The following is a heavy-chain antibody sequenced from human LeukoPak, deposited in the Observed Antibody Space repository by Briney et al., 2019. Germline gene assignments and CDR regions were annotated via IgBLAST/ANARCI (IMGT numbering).Heavy chain of an antibody. CDR3: ASLIAVAGIKVY. D-gene: IGHD6-19*01. CDR1: GFTFSSYS. CDR2: ISSSGSTI. Sequence: PGGSLRLSCAASGFTFSSYSMNWVRQAPGKGLEWVSYISSSGSTIYYADSVKGRFTISRDNAKNSLYLQMNSLRAEDTAVYYCASLIAVAGIKVYWGQGTLVTVSP. J-gene: IGHJ4*02. V-gene: IGHV3-48*04.